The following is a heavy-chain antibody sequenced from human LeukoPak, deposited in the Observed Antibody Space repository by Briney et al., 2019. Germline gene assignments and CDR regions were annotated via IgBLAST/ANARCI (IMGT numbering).Heavy chain of an antibody. V-gene: IGHV4-34*01. CDR1: GGSFSGYY. CDR2: INHSGST. J-gene: IGHJ4*02. Sequence: PSETLSLTCAVYGGSFSGYYWSWIRQPPGKGLEWIGEINHSGSTNYNPSLKSRVTISVDTSKNQFSLKLSSVTAADTAVYYCARSQWELRLEEYYFDYWGQGTLVTVSS. D-gene: IGHD1-26*01. CDR3: ARSQWELRLEEYYFDY.